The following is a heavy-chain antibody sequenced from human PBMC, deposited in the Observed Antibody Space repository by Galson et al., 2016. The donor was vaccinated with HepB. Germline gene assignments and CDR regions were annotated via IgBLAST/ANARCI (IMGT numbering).Heavy chain of an antibody. V-gene: IGHV3-30-3*01. Sequence: SLRLSCAASGFTFSSYAMHWVRQAPGKGLEWVAVISYDGSNKYYADSVKGRFTISRDNSKNTLYQQMNSLRAEDTAVYYCARDGDYSYYYYYMDVWGKGTTVTVSS. J-gene: IGHJ6*03. CDR2: ISYDGSNK. CDR3: ARDGDYSYYYYYMDV. CDR1: GFTFSSYA. D-gene: IGHD4-17*01.